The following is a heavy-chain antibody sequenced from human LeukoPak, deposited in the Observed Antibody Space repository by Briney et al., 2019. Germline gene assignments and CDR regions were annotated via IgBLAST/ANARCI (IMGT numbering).Heavy chain of an antibody. V-gene: IGHV3-9*01. CDR1: GFTFDDYT. CDR2: ISWNSGSI. Sequence: GGSLRLSCAASGFTFDDYTMHWVRQAPGKGLEWVSGISWNSGSIGYADSVRGRFTISRDNAKNSLYLQMNSLRAEDTALYYCAKGGRYCSSTSCYVDYWGQGTLVTVSS. J-gene: IGHJ4*02. CDR3: AKGGRYCSSTSCYVDY. D-gene: IGHD2-2*01.